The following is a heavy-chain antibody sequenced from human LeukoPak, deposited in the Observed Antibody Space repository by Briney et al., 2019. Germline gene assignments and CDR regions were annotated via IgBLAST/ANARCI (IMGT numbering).Heavy chain of an antibody. Sequence: GGSLRLSCATSGFTFTDYYMTWIRQAPGKGLEWVSYISTSGTNIYYADSVKGRFTISRDNTRKSLYLQINNLRAEDTAVYYCARKTASGPFDCWGQGTLVTVAS. J-gene: IGHJ4*02. CDR3: ARKTASGPFDC. CDR2: ISTSGTNI. CDR1: GFTFTDYY. V-gene: IGHV3-11*01.